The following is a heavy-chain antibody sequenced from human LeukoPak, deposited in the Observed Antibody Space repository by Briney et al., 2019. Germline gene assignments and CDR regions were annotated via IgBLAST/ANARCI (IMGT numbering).Heavy chain of an antibody. J-gene: IGHJ4*02. Sequence: KPSETLSLTCTVSGGSISSYYWSWIRQPPGKGLEWIGYIYYSGSTNYNPSLKSRVTISVDTSKNQFSLKLSSVTAADTAVYYCARGGYRPIDVDYWGQGTLVTVSS. CDR3: ARGGYRPIDVDY. CDR2: IYYSGST. CDR1: GGSISSYY. D-gene: IGHD3-16*02. V-gene: IGHV4-59*01.